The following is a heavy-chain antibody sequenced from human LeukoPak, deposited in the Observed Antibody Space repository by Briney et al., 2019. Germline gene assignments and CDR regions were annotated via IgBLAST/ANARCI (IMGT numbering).Heavy chain of an antibody. CDR1: GFTFDDYA. CDR3: AKDYY. CDR2: IRADGITT. Sequence: GGSLRLPCAASGFTFDDYAMHWVRQAPGKGLEWVSLIRADGITTYYADSVKGRFTISRDSSKNSLYLQMNSLRTEDSALYYCAKDYYRGHGTLVTVSS. V-gene: IGHV3-43*02. J-gene: IGHJ4*03.